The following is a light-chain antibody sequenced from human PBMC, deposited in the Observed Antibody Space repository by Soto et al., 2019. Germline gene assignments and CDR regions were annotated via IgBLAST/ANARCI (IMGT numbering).Light chain of an antibody. CDR3: QSYDSSLSAVV. V-gene: IGLV1-40*01. J-gene: IGLJ2*01. CDR1: SSNIGAGYD. CDR2: GNS. Sequence: QSVLTQPPSVSGAPGQRVTISCTGSSSNIGAGYDVHWYQQLPGTAPKLIIYGNSNRPSGVPDRFSCSKSGTSASLAITGLQDEDEADYYCQSYDSSLSAVVFGGGTQLTVL.